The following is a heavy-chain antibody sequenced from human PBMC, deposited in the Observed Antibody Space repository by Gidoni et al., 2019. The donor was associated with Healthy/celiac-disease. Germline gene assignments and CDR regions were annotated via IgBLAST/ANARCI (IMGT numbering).Heavy chain of an antibody. J-gene: IGHJ4*02. Sequence: EVQLLESGGGLVQPGGSLRLSCAASGFTFRSYAMSWVRQAPGKGLEWVSAISGSGGSTYYADSVKGRFTISRDNSKNTLYLQMNSLRAEDTAVYYCAKWDQSGYDYRYDYWGQGTLVTVSS. V-gene: IGHV3-23*01. CDR2: ISGSGGST. D-gene: IGHD5-12*01. CDR3: AKWDQSGYDYRYDY. CDR1: GFTFRSYA.